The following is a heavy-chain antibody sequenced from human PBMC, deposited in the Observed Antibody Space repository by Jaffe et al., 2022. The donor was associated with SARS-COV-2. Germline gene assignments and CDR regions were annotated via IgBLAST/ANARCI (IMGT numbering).Heavy chain of an antibody. D-gene: IGHD4-17*01. CDR3: AKDASSSSFGDFCFDY. CDR2: ISGSGTST. CDR1: GFTFSSHA. J-gene: IGHJ4*02. V-gene: IGHV3-23*01. Sequence: EVQLLESGGGLVQPGGSLRLSCAASGFTFSSHAMSWVRQAPGKGLEWVSTISGSGTSTNYADSVKGRFTISRDNSKNTLYLQMNSLRAEDTAVYSCAKDASSSSFGDFCFDYWGLGTLVTVSS.